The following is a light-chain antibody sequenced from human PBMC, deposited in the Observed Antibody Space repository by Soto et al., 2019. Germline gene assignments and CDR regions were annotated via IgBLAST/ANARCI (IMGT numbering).Light chain of an antibody. J-gene: IGKJ4*01. CDR1: KSVSNN. V-gene: IGKV3-15*01. CDR3: QQYNKWPPLT. Sequence: EIVMTQSPATLSVSPGERAILSCRASKSVSNNLAWYQQKPGQAPRLLIYGASTRATGIPARFSGSGYGTEFTLSISSLQSEDFAIYYCQQYNKWPPLTFGGGTKVEIK. CDR2: GAS.